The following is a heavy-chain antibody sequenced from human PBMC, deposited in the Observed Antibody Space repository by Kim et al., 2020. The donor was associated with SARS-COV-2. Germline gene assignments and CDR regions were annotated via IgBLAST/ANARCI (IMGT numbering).Heavy chain of an antibody. J-gene: IGHJ4*02. Sequence: YADSAKGRFPITSDNSKNPRYLQMNSLRAEDTAVYYCANVFSDYGDYVLGYWGQGTLVTVSS. D-gene: IGHD4-17*01. V-gene: IGHV3-23*03. CDR3: ANVFSDYGDYVLGY.